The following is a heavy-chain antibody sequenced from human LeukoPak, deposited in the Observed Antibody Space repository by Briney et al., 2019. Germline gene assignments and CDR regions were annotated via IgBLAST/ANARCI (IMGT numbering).Heavy chain of an antibody. J-gene: IGHJ4*02. CDR3: TSHFLGDLDH. V-gene: IGHV3-49*04. CDR1: GFTFGDCA. Sequence: GGSLRLSCTTSGFTFGDCAMSWVRQAPGKGLEWVGFIKSKTYGGTTEYAASVKGRFTISRDDSKGIAYLQMNSLKTEDTAVYYCTSHFLGDLDHWGQGTLVTVSS. D-gene: IGHD3-16*01. CDR2: IKSKTYGGTT.